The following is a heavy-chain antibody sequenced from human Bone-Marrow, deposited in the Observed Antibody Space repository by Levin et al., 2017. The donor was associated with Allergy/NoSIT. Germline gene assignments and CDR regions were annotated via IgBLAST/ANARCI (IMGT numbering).Heavy chain of an antibody. CDR1: GGSFSGYY. CDR3: ARDGIVVVPAADHYKYYYYYGMDV. D-gene: IGHD2-2*01. V-gene: IGHV4-34*01. J-gene: IGHJ6*02. CDR2: INHSGST. Sequence: GSLRLSCAVYGGSFSGYYWSWIRQPPGKGLEWIGEINHSGSTNYNPSLKSRVTISVDTSKNQFSLKLSSVTAADTAVYYCARDGIVVVPAADHYKYYYYYGMDVWGQGTTVTVSS.